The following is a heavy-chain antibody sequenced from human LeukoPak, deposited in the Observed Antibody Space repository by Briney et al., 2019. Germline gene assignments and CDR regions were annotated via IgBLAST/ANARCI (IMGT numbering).Heavy chain of an antibody. CDR3: ARPHAGYDSSAYLDY. CDR2: INPRGGST. J-gene: IGHJ4*02. V-gene: IGHV1-46*01. D-gene: IGHD3-22*01. CDR1: EYTFTNNY. Sequence: ASVKVSCKASEYTFTNNYMHWVRQAPGQGPEWMGIINPRGGSTTYAQKFQGRVTMTRDTSTNTVYMELSSLRSEDTAVYYCARPHAGYDSSAYLDYWGQGTLVTVSS.